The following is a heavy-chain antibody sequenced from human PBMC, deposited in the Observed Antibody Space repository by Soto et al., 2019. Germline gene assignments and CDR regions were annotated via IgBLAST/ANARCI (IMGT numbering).Heavy chain of an antibody. Sequence: SETLSLTCSVSGGSVISDDRYWSWIRQPPGKGLEWIGCIYKSGSTSYNPSLKSRVIISTDTSKNQFSLKLSSVTTADTAVYYCAINRVPGGSWGQGTLVTVSS. CDR3: AINRVPGGS. J-gene: IGHJ5*02. CDR1: GGSVISDDRY. D-gene: IGHD1-26*01. V-gene: IGHV4-61*08. CDR2: IYKSGST.